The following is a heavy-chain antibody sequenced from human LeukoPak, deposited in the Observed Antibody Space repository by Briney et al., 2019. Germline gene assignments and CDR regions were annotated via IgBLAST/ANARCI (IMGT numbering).Heavy chain of an antibody. CDR2: IYSGGST. Sequence: HPGGSLRLSCAASGFTVSSNYMNWIRQAPGKGLEWVSVIYSGGSTYYADSVKGRFTISRDNSKNTLYLQMNSLRAEDTAVYYCARLGPAAGTSFDYWGQGTLVTVSS. J-gene: IGHJ4*02. D-gene: IGHD6-13*01. CDR1: GFTVSSNY. CDR3: ARLGPAAGTSFDY. V-gene: IGHV3-66*04.